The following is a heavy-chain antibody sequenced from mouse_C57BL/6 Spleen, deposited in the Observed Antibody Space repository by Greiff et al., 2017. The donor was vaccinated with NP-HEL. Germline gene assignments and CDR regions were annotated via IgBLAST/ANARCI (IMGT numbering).Heavy chain of an antibody. V-gene: IGHV1-26*01. D-gene: IGHD2-1*01. J-gene: IGHJ2*01. CDR2: INPNNGGT. CDR1: GYTFTDYY. Sequence: EVQLQQSGPELVKPGASVKISCKASGYTFTDYYMNWVKQSHGKSLEWIGDINPNNGGTSYNQKFKGKATLTVDKSSSTAYMELRSLTSEDSAVYYCARDGDGNYLYYFDYWGQGTTLTVSS. CDR3: ARDGDGNYLYYFDY.